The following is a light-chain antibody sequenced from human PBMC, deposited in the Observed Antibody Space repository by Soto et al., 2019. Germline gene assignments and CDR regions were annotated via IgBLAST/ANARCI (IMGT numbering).Light chain of an antibody. CDR2: EES. Sequence: DIHSTQSPSSLSASVGDRVTITCRASQAITNNLAWYQQKPGNPPKLLIYEESTLHSGVPSRFSGRKVGTQFILTIDSLQPEDFATYYCQQVKSYPRTFGGGTKVEIK. V-gene: IGKV1-9*01. CDR3: QQVKSYPRT. CDR1: QAITNN. J-gene: IGKJ4*01.